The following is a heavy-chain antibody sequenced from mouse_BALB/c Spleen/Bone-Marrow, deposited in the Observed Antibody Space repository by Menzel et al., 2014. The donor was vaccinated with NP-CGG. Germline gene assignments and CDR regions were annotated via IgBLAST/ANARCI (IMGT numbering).Heavy chain of an antibody. D-gene: IGHD2-1*01. CDR1: GYTITSYW. CDR2: INPSNGRT. V-gene: IGHV1S81*02. CDR3: ARCYYGNYFDY. Sequence: VQLQQSGAELVKPGASVKLSCKASGYTITSYWMHWVKQRPGQGLEWIGEINPSNGRTNYNEKFKSKATLTVDKSSSTAYMQLSSLTSEDSAVYYCARCYYGNYFDYWGQGTTLTVSS. J-gene: IGHJ2*01.